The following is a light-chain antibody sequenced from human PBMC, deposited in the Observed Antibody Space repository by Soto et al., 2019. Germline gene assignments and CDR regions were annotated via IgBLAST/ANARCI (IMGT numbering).Light chain of an antibody. J-gene: IGKJ5*01. CDR2: DAS. Sequence: EIVLTQSPATLSLSPGERATLSCRASQSVSSYLAWYQQKPGQAPRLLIYDASNRATGIPARFSGSGSGSDFTLTISSLGPEDFAVYYCQQRSNWPITFGQGTRLEI. CDR1: QSVSSY. CDR3: QQRSNWPIT. V-gene: IGKV3-11*01.